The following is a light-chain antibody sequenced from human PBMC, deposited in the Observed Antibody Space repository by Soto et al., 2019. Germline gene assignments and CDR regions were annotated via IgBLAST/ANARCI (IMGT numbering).Light chain of an antibody. CDR3: ASWDDRLGAVI. CDR2: SNN. CDR1: SSNIGGTNY. V-gene: IGLV1-47*02. Sequence: SVLTQPQSASGTPGQRVCISCSGSSSNIGGTNYAYWYQQLPGAAPKLLMHSNNLRPSGVPERISGSKSGTSASLAISGRRSEDEAVYYCASWDDRLGAVIFGGGTKVTVL. J-gene: IGLJ2*01.